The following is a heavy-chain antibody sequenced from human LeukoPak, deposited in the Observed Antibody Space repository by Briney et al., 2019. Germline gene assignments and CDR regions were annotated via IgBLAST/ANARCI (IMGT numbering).Heavy chain of an antibody. V-gene: IGHV1-69*13. Sequence: ASVKVSCKASGYTFTSYGISWVRQAPGQGLEWMGGIIPIFGTANYAQKFQGRVTITADESTSTAYMELSSLRSEDTAVYYCARVGYYGSGSYRYWGQGTLVTVSS. CDR1: GYTFTSYG. J-gene: IGHJ4*02. CDR3: ARVGYYGSGSYRY. D-gene: IGHD3-10*01. CDR2: IIPIFGTA.